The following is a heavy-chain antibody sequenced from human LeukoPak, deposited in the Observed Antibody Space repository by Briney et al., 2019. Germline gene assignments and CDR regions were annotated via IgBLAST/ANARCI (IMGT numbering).Heavy chain of an antibody. Sequence: GGSVRLSCAASGFIFSNYAMAWVRQTPGKGLEWVSAISGSGLRTNSADSARGRFIISRDNSKNTVDLQIDSLRAEDTAIYYCARGWMVKYYFDYWGQGTLVTVSS. V-gene: IGHV3-23*01. D-gene: IGHD6-19*01. CDR1: GFIFSNYA. CDR3: ARGWMVKYYFDY. J-gene: IGHJ4*02. CDR2: ISGSGLRT.